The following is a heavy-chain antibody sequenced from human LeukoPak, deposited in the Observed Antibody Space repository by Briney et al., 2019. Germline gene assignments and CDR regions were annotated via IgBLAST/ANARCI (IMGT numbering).Heavy chain of an antibody. Sequence: PGGSLRLSCAASGFTFSSYGMDWVRQAPGKGLEWVAVICYDGSNKYYADSVKGGFTISRDNSKNTLYLQMNRLRGADTAVYYCARGDDYVWGSYRFIDYWGQGTLVTVSS. CDR2: ICYDGSNK. CDR3: ARGDDYVWGSYRFIDY. V-gene: IGHV3-33*01. D-gene: IGHD3-16*02. J-gene: IGHJ4*02. CDR1: GFTFSSYG.